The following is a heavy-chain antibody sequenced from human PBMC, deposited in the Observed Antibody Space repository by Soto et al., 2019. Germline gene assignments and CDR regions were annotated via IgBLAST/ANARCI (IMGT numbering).Heavy chain of an antibody. V-gene: IGHV3-48*01. CDR1: GFTFSGYS. CDR2: ISSSSTTI. D-gene: IGHD6-25*01. Sequence: GGSLILSCAASGFTFSGYSMNWVRQAPGKGLEWISYISSSSTTIYYADSVKGRFTISRDNAESSLYLQMNSLRAEDTAVYYCARERTTYSSAWSRVLGYWGQGTLVTVSS. J-gene: IGHJ4*02. CDR3: ARERTTYSSAWSRVLGY.